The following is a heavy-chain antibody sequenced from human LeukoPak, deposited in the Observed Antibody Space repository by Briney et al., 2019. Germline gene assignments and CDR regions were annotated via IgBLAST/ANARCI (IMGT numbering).Heavy chain of an antibody. CDR3: ARDRASPYSSSWYVDY. D-gene: IGHD6-13*01. V-gene: IGHV3-30*02. Sequence: GGSLRLSCAASGYTFGDYGMSWVRQAPGKGLEWVAFIRYDGGNKYYADSVKGRFTISRDNSKNTLYLQINSLRAEDTAVYYCARDRASPYSSSWYVDYWGQGTLVTVSS. J-gene: IGHJ4*02. CDR2: IRYDGGNK. CDR1: GYTFGDYG.